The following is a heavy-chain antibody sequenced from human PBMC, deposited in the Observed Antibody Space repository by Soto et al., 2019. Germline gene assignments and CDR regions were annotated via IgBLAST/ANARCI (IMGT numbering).Heavy chain of an antibody. J-gene: IGHJ4*02. CDR1: VFTLISYA. D-gene: IGHD6-19*01. CDR2: ISKGGSNL. Sequence: GWSLRLSCASSVFTLISYAIHWVRQAPGKGLEWVTVISKGGSNLYFADSVKGRFTISRDNSKNTLYLQMNSLRSEDTAVYYCAREVEYTSAFGISSSFDYWGQGTLVTVSS. V-gene: IGHV3-30-3*01. CDR3: AREVEYTSAFGISSSFDY.